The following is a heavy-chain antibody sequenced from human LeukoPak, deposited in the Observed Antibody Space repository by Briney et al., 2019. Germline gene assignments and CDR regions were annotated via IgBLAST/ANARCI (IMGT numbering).Heavy chain of an antibody. D-gene: IGHD3-10*01. V-gene: IGHV5-51*01. CDR1: GYSFTSYW. CDR2: IYPGDSDT. CDR3: ARLLVVRGVNRWFDP. J-gene: IGHJ5*02. Sequence: GESLKISCKGSGYSFTSYWIGWVRQMPGKGLEWMGIIYPGDSDTRYSPSFQGQVTISADKSINTAYLQWSSLKASDTAMYYCARLLVVRGVNRWFDPWGQGTLVTVSS.